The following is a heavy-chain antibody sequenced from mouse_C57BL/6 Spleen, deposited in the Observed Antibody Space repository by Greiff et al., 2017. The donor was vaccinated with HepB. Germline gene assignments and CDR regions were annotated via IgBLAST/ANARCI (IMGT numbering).Heavy chain of an antibody. D-gene: IGHD1-1*01. V-gene: IGHV3-6*01. CDR3: ARDEYYGSSYPYY. CDR2: ISYDGSN. CDR1: GYSITSGYY. Sequence: ESGPGLVKPSQSLSLTCSVTGYSITSGYYWNWIRQFPGNKLEWMGYISYDGSNNYNPSLKNRISITRDTSKNQFFLKLNSVTTEDTATYYCARDEYYGSSYPYYWGQGTTLTVSS. J-gene: IGHJ2*01.